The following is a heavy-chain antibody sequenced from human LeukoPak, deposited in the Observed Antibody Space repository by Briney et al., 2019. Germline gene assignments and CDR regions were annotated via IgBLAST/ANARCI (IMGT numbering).Heavy chain of an antibody. V-gene: IGHV3-21*01. CDR2: ISSSSSYI. CDR1: GFTFSSYS. J-gene: IGHJ4*02. D-gene: IGHD2-2*01. CDR3: AKDAGWDIVVVPAALGWVDY. Sequence: GGSLRLSCAASGFTFSSYSMNWVRQAPGKGLEWVSSISSSSSYIYYADSVKGRFTISRDNAKNSLYLQMNSLRAEDTAVYYCAKDAGWDIVVVPAALGWVDYWGQGTLVTVSS.